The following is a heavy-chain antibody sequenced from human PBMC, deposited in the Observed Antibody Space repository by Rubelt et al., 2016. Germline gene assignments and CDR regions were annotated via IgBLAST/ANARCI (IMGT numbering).Heavy chain of an antibody. CDR3: AGLPWDCSSSKCALDY. CDR2: ISAYNGHT. Sequence: QVQLVQSGAEVKKPGASVKVSCKASGYTFTSYGISWVRQAPGQGLEWMGWISAYNGHTNYAQKVQGRVTRTPDTSTSTAYMGLASLRSDDTAVYYCAGLPWDCSSSKCALDYWGQGTLVTVSS. CDR1: GYTFTSYG. V-gene: IGHV1-18*01. D-gene: IGHD6-6*01. J-gene: IGHJ4*02.